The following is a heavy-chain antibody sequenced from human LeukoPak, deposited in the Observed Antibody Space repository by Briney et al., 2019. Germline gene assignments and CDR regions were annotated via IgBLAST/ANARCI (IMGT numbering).Heavy chain of an antibody. J-gene: IGHJ4*02. V-gene: IGHV4-34*01. D-gene: IGHD2-15*01. CDR1: GGSFSGYY. Sequence: SETLSLTCAVYGGSFSGYYWSWIRQPPGKGLEWIGEINHSGSTNYNPSLKSPVTISVDTSKNQFSLKLSSLPAADTAVYYCTRSRRALQSYCSGGSCYSYYFDYWGQGTLVTVSS. CDR2: INHSGST. CDR3: TRSRRALQSYCSGGSCYSYYFDY.